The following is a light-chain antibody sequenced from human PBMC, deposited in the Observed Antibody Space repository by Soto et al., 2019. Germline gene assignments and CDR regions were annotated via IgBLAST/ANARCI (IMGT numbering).Light chain of an antibody. CDR2: AAS. Sequence: ELVLTQSPGTLSLSPGDRATLSCRASLSLPSRSLAWHQQRPGQAPRVLISAASTRAADIPDRFSGSGSGTDFTLTISRLEPEDFAVYYCQQYGSSPPWTFGQGTKVDIK. V-gene: IGKV3-20*01. CDR3: QQYGSSPPWT. J-gene: IGKJ1*01. CDR1: LSLPSRS.